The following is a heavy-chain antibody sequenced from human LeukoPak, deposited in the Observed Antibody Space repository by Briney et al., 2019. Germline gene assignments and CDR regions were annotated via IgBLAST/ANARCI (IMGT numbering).Heavy chain of an antibody. Sequence: PSETLSLTCTVSGGSISSSSYYWGWIRQPPGKGLEWIGSIYYSGSTYYNPSLKSRVTISVDTSKNQFSLKPSSVTAADTAVYYCARVRYYNSSGYYYYYYMDVWGKGTTVTVSS. CDR3: ARVRYYNSSGYYYYYYMDV. D-gene: IGHD3-22*01. CDR2: IYYSGST. CDR1: GGSISSSSYY. V-gene: IGHV4-39*07. J-gene: IGHJ6*03.